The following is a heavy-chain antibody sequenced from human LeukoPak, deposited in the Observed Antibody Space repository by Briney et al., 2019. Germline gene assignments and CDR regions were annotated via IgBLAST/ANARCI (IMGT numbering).Heavy chain of an antibody. D-gene: IGHD4-17*01. Sequence: GESLQISCKGSGYSFTNYWIGWVRQMPGKGLEWMGIIYPGDSDTRYSPSFQGQVTISVDKSISTAYLQWSSLKASDTAMYYCARETTVTSYAFDIWGQGTMVTVSS. CDR3: ARETTVTSYAFDI. CDR2: IYPGDSDT. CDR1: GYSFTNYW. V-gene: IGHV5-51*01. J-gene: IGHJ3*02.